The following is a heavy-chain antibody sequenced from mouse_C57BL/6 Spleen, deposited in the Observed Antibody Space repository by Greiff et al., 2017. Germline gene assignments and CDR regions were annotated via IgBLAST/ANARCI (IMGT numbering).Heavy chain of an antibody. J-gene: IGHJ3*01. CDR3: AREGYGFVRGFAY. CDR1: GYSFTDYN. V-gene: IGHV1-39*01. D-gene: IGHD2-2*01. Sequence: VQLQQSGPELVKPGASVKISCKASGYSFTDYNMNWVKQSNGKSLEWIGVFNPNYGTPSYNQKFKGKATLTVDQSSSTAYMQINSLTSEDSAVYYCAREGYGFVRGFAYWGQGMLVTLSA. CDR2: FNPNYGTP.